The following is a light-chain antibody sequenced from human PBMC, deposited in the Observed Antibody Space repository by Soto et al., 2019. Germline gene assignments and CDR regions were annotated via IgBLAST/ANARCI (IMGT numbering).Light chain of an antibody. V-gene: IGKV1-39*01. CDR1: QSISSY. J-gene: IGKJ4*01. CDR3: QQSYSTPLT. Sequence: DIQMTQSPSSLSASVGDRVTITCRASQSISSYLNWYQQKPGKAPKLLIYAASSLQRWVPSMYSGSGSRTDFTLTISSLQPEDFATYYFQQSYSTPLTFGGGTKVEIK. CDR2: AAS.